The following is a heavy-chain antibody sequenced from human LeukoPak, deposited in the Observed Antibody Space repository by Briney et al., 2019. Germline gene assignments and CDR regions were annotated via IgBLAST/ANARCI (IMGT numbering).Heavy chain of an antibody. CDR2: IKQDGSEK. CDR1: GFTFSIYW. Sequence: GGSLRLSCAASGFTFSIYWMSWVRQAPGKGLEWVANIKQDGSEKYYVDSVKGRFTISRDNAKNSLYLQMNSLRAEDTAVYYCARELQLGYCTGGVCRSFDYWGQGTLVTVSS. CDR3: ARELQLGYCTGGVCRSFDY. D-gene: IGHD2-8*02. J-gene: IGHJ4*02. V-gene: IGHV3-7*01.